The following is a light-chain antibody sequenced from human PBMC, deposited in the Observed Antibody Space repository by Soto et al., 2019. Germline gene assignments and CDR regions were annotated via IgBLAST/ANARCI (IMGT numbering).Light chain of an antibody. Sequence: EIVMTQSPATLSVSPGERATLSCRASQSISSNLAWYQQKPGQAPRLLIYGASTRATGIPARFSGSGYGTEFTLTISSLQSEDFAVYYCQHYTHWPPWTFGQGSKVEIK. CDR1: QSISSN. CDR3: QHYTHWPPWT. CDR2: GAS. J-gene: IGKJ1*01. V-gene: IGKV3-15*01.